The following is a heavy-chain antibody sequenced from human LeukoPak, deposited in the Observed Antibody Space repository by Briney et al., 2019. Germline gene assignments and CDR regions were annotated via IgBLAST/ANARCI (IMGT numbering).Heavy chain of an antibody. V-gene: IGHV3-21*01. Sequence: PGGSLRLSCAASGFTFSSYSMNWVRQAPGKGLEWVSSISSSSSYIYYADSVKGRFTISRDNAKNSLYLQMNSLRAEDTAVYYCARGGIQLVVTRSYDDYWGQGTLVTVSS. CDR2: ISSSSSYI. D-gene: IGHD5-18*01. CDR3: ARGGIQLVVTRSYDDY. J-gene: IGHJ4*02. CDR1: GFTFSSYS.